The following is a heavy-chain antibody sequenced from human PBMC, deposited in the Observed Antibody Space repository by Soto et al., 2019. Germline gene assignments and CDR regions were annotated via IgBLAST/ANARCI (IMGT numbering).Heavy chain of an antibody. J-gene: IGHJ6*03. CDR1: GFTFSSYS. CDR2: ISSSSSTI. V-gene: IGHV3-48*01. Sequence: GGSLRLSCAASGFTFSSYSMNRVRQAPGKGLEWVSYISSSSSTIYYADSVKGRFTISRDNAKNSLYLQMNSLRAEDTAVYYCARDLDYGDYYYYMDVWGKGTTVTVSS. D-gene: IGHD4-17*01. CDR3: ARDLDYGDYYYYMDV.